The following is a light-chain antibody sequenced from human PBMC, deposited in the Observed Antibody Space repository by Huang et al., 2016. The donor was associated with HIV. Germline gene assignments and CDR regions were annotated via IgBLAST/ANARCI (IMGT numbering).Light chain of an antibody. CDR1: QSITTY. Sequence: DIQMPQSPSSLSASVGDRVTITCRASQSITTYLNWYQQRPGKAPTLLIYATDSLQSGVPSRFSGRGSGTEFTLTISSLQPDDFATYYCQQGYTTSWTFGPGTKVE. CDR2: ATD. CDR3: QQGYTTSWT. V-gene: IGKV1-39*01. J-gene: IGKJ1*01.